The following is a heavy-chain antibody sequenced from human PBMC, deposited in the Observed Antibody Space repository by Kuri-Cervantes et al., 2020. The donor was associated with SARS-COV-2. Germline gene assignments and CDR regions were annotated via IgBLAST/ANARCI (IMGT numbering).Heavy chain of an antibody. CDR2: IGRTSYGVTA. CDR3: TRWQSNYGFWSGRPGMVYFDY. CDR1: GFTFDDYA. Sequence: GGSLRLSCTASGFTFDDYAMGWVRQAPGRGLECVGFIGRTSYGVTAEYAASVKGRFTILRDDSKGIAYLQMNSLKTEDTAMYFCTRWQSNYGFWSGRPGMVYFDYWGQGALVTVSS. D-gene: IGHD3-3*01. V-gene: IGHV3-49*04. J-gene: IGHJ4*02.